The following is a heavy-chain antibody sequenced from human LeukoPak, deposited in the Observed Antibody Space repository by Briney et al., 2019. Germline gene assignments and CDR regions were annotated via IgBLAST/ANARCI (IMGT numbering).Heavy chain of an antibody. CDR3: ARTYYYDSSGYRRVEGAFDY. CDR1: GGTFSSYA. CDR2: IIPIFGTA. J-gene: IGHJ4*02. Sequence: ASVKVSCKASGGTFSSYAISWVRQAPGQGLEWIGGIIPIFGTANYAQKFQGRVTITTDESTSTAYMELSSLRSEDTAVYYCARTYYYDSSGYRRVEGAFDYWGQGTLATVSS. V-gene: IGHV1-69*05. D-gene: IGHD3-22*01.